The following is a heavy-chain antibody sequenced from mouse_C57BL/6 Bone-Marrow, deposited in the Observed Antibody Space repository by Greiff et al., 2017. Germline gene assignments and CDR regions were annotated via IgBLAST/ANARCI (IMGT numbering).Heavy chain of an antibody. CDR3: ASPLYYYGRSYGY. CDR2: IHPSDSDT. J-gene: IGHJ2*01. D-gene: IGHD1-1*01. Sequence: QVQLQQPGADLVKPGASVTVSCKASGSTFPSYWMPWVKQRPGQGLAWIGRIHPSDSDTNYHHKFKGKATLTVDKSSGTAYMQLSSLTSEDSAVDYGASPLYYYGRSYGYWGQGTTLTVSS. CDR1: GSTFPSYW. V-gene: IGHV1-74*01.